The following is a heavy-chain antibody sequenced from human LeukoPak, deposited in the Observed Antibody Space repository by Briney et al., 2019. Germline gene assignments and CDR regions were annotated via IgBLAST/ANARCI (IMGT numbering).Heavy chain of an antibody. CDR2: IIPILGIA. V-gene: IGHV1-69*04. CDR1: GGTFSSYA. Sequence: SVKVSCKASGGTFSSYAISWVRQAPGQGLEWMGRIIPILGIANYAQKSQGRVTITADKSTSTAYMELSSLRSEDTAVYYCARGRYFTGYSFAVYGMDVWGQGTTVTVSS. D-gene: IGHD5-18*01. J-gene: IGHJ6*02. CDR3: ARGRYFTGYSFAVYGMDV.